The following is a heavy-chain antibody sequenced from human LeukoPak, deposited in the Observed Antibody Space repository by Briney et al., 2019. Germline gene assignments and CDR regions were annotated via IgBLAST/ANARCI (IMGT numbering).Heavy chain of an antibody. CDR3: ASLYGSGSYYPDY. CDR2: IYYSGST. Sequence: SETLSLTCTVSGDSISSYYWSWIRQPPGKGLEWIGYIYYSGSTNYNPSLKSRVTISVDTSKNQFSLKLSSVTAADTAVYYCASLYGSGSYYPDYWGQGTLVTVSS. V-gene: IGHV4-59*01. D-gene: IGHD3-10*01. CDR1: GDSISSYY. J-gene: IGHJ4*02.